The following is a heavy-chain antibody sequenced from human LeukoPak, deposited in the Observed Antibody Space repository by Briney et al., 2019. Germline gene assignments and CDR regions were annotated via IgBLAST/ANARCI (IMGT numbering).Heavy chain of an antibody. CDR2: IKEDGSGK. CDR3: AREIAQRLVAMDV. CDR1: GFTFSTYC. Sequence: GGSLRLSCAASGFTFSTYCMRWVRQAPGKGLEYVANIKEDGSGKYYVDSVKGRFTISRDNAKNTLYLQMNGLRGEDTAVYYCAREIAQRLVAMDVWGQGPTVTVSS. J-gene: IGHJ6*02. D-gene: IGHD6-13*01. V-gene: IGHV3-7*03.